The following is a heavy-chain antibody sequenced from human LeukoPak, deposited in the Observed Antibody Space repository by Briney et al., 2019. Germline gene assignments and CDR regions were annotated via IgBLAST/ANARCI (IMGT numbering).Heavy chain of an antibody. CDR2: LSSSGGST. Sequence: GGSLRLSCVASGFFFSNYDMNWVRQAPGKGLEWVSGLSSSGGSTFYADSVKGRFSISRDNSKNTLSLQMNSLRVEDTALYYCARGKRGFIYGSDFWGQGTLVTVSS. V-gene: IGHV3-23*01. J-gene: IGHJ4*02. CDR3: ARGKRGFIYGSDF. D-gene: IGHD5-18*01. CDR1: GFFFSNYD.